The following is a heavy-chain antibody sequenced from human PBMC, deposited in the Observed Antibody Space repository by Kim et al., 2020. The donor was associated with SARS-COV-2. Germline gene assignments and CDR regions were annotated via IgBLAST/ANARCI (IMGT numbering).Heavy chain of an antibody. CDR2: IWYDGSNK. D-gene: IGHD3-22*01. J-gene: IGHJ4*02. V-gene: IGHV3-33*08. CDR3: VRGDSSGYYPLIY. Sequence: GGSLRLSCAASGFTFSSFGMHWVRQAPGKGLELVALIWYDGSNKYYADSVKGRFTISRDDSNNTLYLQMNSLRAEDTAVYHCVRGDSSGYYPLIYWGQGTLVTVSS. CDR1: GFTFSSFG.